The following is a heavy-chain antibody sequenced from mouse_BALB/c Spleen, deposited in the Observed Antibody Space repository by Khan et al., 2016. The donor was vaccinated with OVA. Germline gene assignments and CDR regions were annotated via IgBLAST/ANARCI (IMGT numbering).Heavy chain of an antibody. D-gene: IGHD1-2*01. CDR3: ARRDYYAYYWYFDV. V-gene: IGHV1-18*01. CDR2: FNPNNGGA. CDR1: GYTFTEYT. J-gene: IGHJ1*01. Sequence: VQLQQSGPELVKPGASVKISCKTSGYTFTEYTIHWVKQSHGKSLEWIGRFNPNNGGAHYNQKFKGKATLTVDKSSSTAYMERRSLTSEDSAVYYCARRDYYAYYWYFDVWGAGTTVTVSS.